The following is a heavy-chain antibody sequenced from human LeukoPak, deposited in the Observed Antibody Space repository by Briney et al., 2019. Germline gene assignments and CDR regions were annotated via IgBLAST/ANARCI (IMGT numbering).Heavy chain of an antibody. D-gene: IGHD3-16*01. CDR1: GYTFTGYY. J-gene: IGHJ4*02. CDR2: INPNTGAT. Sequence: GASVKVSCKASGYTFTGYYIHWVRHTPGQGLEWMGWINPNTGATNYAQKFQGRVTMTRDTSISTAYMELYSLTSDDTAVYYCLRGLMAGRFPCFDYWGQGTLVTVSS. V-gene: IGHV1-2*02. CDR3: LRGLMAGRFPCFDY.